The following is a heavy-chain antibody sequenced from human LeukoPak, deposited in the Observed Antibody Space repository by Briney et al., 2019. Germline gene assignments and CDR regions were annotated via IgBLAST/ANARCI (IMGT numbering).Heavy chain of an antibody. CDR1: GFIFSSYT. CDR3: ARGTARPTWYFDL. V-gene: IGHV3-21*01. CDR2: ISSSSSYI. Sequence: KPGGSLRLSCAASGFIFSSYTMNWVRQAPGKGLEWVSSISSSSSYIYYADSVKGRFTISRDNAKNSLYLQMNSLRAEDTAVYYCARGTARPTWYFDLWGRGTLVTVSS. J-gene: IGHJ2*01. D-gene: IGHD2-21*02.